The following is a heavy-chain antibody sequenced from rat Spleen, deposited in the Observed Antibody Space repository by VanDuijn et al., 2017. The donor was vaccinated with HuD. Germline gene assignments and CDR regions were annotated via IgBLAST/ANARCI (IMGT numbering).Heavy chain of an antibody. J-gene: IGHJ2*01. CDR2: ISTGGGNT. V-gene: IGHV5S13*01. CDR3: ARFGYYYDGSSYPYYFDY. D-gene: IGHD1-12*02. CDR1: GFTFSNYG. Sequence: EVRLVESWGGLVQPGRSLKLSCAASGFTFSNYGLAWVRQAPTKGLEWVASISTGGGNTYYRDSVKGRFTISRDSAENTLYLQMDSLRSEDTATYYCARFGYYYDGSSYPYYFDYWGQGVMVTVSS.